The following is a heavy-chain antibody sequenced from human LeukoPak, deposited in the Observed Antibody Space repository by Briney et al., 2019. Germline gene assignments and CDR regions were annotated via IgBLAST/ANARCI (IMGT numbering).Heavy chain of an antibody. D-gene: IGHD2-2*01. V-gene: IGHV4-34*01. CDR1: GGSISGYY. J-gene: IGHJ5*02. Sequence: PSETLSLTCTVSGGSISGYYWSWIRQPPGKGLEWIGEINHSGSTNYNPSLKSRVTISVDTSKNQFSLKLSSVTAADTAVYYCARGPPLNDIVVVPAAQGSVSWFDPWGQGTLVTVSS. CDR2: INHSGST. CDR3: ARGPPLNDIVVVPAAQGSVSWFDP.